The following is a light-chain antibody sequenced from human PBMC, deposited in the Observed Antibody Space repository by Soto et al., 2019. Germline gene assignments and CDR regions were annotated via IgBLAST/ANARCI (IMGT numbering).Light chain of an antibody. CDR3: STWDNSLNGWV. CDR1: TSNIGSNV. CDR2: NDD. Sequence: QSVLTQPPSASGTPGQRVTISCSGSTSNIGSNVVDWYQQLPGTTPKLLMFNDDKRPSGVPDRFSGSRSGTSASLAISGLQSDDEAVYFCSTWDNSLNGWVFGGGTQLTVL. J-gene: IGLJ3*02. V-gene: IGLV1-44*01.